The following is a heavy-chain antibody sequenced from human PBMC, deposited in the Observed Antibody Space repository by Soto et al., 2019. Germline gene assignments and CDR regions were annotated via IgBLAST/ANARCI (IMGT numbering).Heavy chain of an antibody. D-gene: IGHD6-19*01. CDR2: ISYSGNKK. CDR3: AKGPFIPVAGTPPGAFDM. J-gene: IGHJ3*02. V-gene: IGHV3-30*18. CDR1: GFTFSSYA. Sequence: PGWSLRLSCAASGFTFSSYAMSWVRQAPGKGLEWVAVISYSGNKKAYADSVKGRFAISRDNSNNTLYLQIDSLTAADTAVYYCAKGPFIPVAGTPPGAFDMWGQGTMVTVSS.